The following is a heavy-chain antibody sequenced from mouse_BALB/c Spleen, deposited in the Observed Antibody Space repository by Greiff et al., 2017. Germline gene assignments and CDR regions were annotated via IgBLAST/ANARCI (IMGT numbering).Heavy chain of an antibody. CDR1: GFSLTSYG. CDR3: ARAQYGNYRNYYAMDY. J-gene: IGHJ4*01. Sequence: VKLMESGPGLVAPSQSLSITCTVSGFSLTSYGVHWVRQPPGKGLEWLGVIWAGGSTNYNSALMSRLSISKDNSKSQVFLKMNSLQTDDTAMYYCARAQYGNYRNYYAMDYWGQGTSVTVSS. CDR2: IWAGGST. D-gene: IGHD2-10*02. V-gene: IGHV2-9*02.